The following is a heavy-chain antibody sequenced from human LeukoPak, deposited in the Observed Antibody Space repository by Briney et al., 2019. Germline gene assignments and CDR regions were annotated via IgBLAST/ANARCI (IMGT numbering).Heavy chain of an antibody. CDR1: GYTFTSYG. V-gene: IGHV1-18*01. J-gene: IGHJ5*02. Sequence: ASVKVSCKASGYTFTSYGISWVRQAPGQGLEWMGWISAYNGNTNYAQKLQGRVTMTTDTSTSTAYMELSSLRSEDTAVYYRARKEGYCTNGVCSRINWFDPWGQGTLVTVSS. D-gene: IGHD2-8*01. CDR2: ISAYNGNT. CDR3: ARKEGYCTNGVCSRINWFDP.